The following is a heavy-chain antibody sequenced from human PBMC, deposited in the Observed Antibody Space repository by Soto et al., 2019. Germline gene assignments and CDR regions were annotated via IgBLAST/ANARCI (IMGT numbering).Heavy chain of an antibody. V-gene: IGHV3-7*01. CDR1: GFTFSSYW. J-gene: IGHJ4*02. D-gene: IGHD2-2*01. Sequence: GGSLRLSCAASGFTFSSYWMSWVRQAPGKGLEWVANIKEDGSEKYYVDSVKGRFTISRDNAKNSLYLQMNSLRAEDTAVYYCASCYCSAAWCYGPPEFDYWGQGILVTVSS. CDR3: ASCYCSAAWCYGPPEFDY. CDR2: IKEDGSEK.